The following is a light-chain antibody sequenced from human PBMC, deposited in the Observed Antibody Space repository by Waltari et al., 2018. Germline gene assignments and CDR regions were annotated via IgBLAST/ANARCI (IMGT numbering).Light chain of an antibody. Sequence: QSALTQPASVSGSPGQSITISCTGTSSDVGGYTYVSWYQQHPGKAPKLMIYDVTTGPSGVSNRFSGSKSVNTASLTISGLQAEDEADYYCSSYTSSSTWVFGGGTKLTVL. CDR3: SSYTSSSTWV. CDR2: DVT. CDR1: SSDVGGYTY. J-gene: IGLJ3*02. V-gene: IGLV2-14*03.